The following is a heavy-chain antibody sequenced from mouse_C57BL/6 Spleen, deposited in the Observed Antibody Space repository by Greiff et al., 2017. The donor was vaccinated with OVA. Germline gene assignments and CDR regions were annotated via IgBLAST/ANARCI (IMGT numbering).Heavy chain of an antibody. V-gene: IGHV1-53*01. CDR1: GYTFTSYW. CDR3: ARGTAQVSTWFAY. Sequence: QVQLKQPGTELVKPGASVKLSCKASGYTFTSYWMHWVKQRPGQGLEWIGNINPSNGGTNYNEKFKSKATLTVDKSSSTAYMQLSSLTSEDSAVYYCARGTAQVSTWFAYWGQGTLVTVSA. CDR2: INPSNGGT. D-gene: IGHD3-2*02. J-gene: IGHJ3*01.